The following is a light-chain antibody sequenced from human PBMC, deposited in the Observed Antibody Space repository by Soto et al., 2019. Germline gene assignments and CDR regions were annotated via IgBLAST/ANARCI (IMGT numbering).Light chain of an antibody. CDR3: QQYGSSPPIT. Sequence: EIVLTQSPGTLSLSPGERATLSCRASHSVSSSYLAWYQQKPGQAPRLLIYGASSRATGIPDSFSGSGSGTDFTLTISRLEPEDFAVSYCQQYGSSPPITFVQGTRLEIK. J-gene: IGKJ5*01. V-gene: IGKV3-20*01. CDR2: GAS. CDR1: HSVSSSY.